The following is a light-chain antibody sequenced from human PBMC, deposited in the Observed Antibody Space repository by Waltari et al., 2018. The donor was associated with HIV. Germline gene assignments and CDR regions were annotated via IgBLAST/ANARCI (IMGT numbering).Light chain of an antibody. CDR2: SDI. Sequence: QSALTQPPSVSGAPGPRVTISCTGNRSNIGAGYFVHGYQHLPGTAPKLLVYSDINRPSGVPDRFSGSKSGTSASLVITGLQAEDEADYYCQSYDSSLRASVFGGGTKLTVL. CDR3: QSYDSSLRASV. CDR1: RSNIGAGYF. J-gene: IGLJ2*01. V-gene: IGLV1-40*01.